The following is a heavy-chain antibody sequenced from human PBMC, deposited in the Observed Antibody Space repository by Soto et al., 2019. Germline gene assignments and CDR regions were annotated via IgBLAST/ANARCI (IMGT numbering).Heavy chain of an antibody. Sequence: EVQLLESGGGLAQPGGSLRLSCADSGFTFSTYAMTWVRQAPGKGLEWVSAISASGGSTYYADSVKGRFTISRDNAKNTLYRQVNSLRVEDTAVYYCANVGFTYSYGYLFYCWGQGTLVTVSS. J-gene: IGHJ4*02. CDR3: ANVGFTYSYGYLFYC. V-gene: IGHV3-23*01. CDR1: GFTFSTYA. CDR2: ISASGGST. D-gene: IGHD5-18*01.